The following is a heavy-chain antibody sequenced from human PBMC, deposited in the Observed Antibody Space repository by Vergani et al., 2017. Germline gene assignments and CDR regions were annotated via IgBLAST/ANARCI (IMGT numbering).Heavy chain of an antibody. CDR2: ISGSGGST. CDR1: GFIFSTYA. J-gene: IGHJ6*03. Sequence: EVQLLESGGDLVQPGGSLRLSCTASGFIFSTYAMSWVRQAPGKGLEWVSGISGSGGSTYYAGSVKGRFTISRDNSKNTLYLYMNSLRADDTAVYYCAKDPRLKEDYYYYYMDVWGKGTTVTVSS. V-gene: IGHV3-23*01. CDR3: AKDPRLKEDYYYYYMDV.